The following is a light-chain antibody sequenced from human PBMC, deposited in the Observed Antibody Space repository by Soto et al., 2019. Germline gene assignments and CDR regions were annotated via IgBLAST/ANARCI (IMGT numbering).Light chain of an antibody. Sequence: QSVLTQSSSASASLGSSVKLTCTLSSGHRSYIIAWHQQQPGKAPRYLMKLEGSGSYNKGSGVPDRFSGSSSGADCYLTMSNLQSEDEADYYCETWDSNIRVFGGGTKLTVL. CDR3: ETWDSNIRV. CDR1: SGHRSYI. V-gene: IGLV4-60*03. CDR2: LEGSGSY. J-gene: IGLJ2*01.